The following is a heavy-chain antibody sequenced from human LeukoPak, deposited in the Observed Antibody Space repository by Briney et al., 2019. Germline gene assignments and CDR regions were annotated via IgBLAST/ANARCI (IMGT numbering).Heavy chain of an antibody. D-gene: IGHD4-17*01. CDR1: GYTFTSYA. V-gene: IGHV1-3*01. CDR2: ISAGNGNT. Sequence: ASVKVSCKASGYTFTSYAMHWVRQAPGQRLEWMGWISAGNGNTQYSQKFQGRVTFTRDTSASTAYMELSSLRSEDTAVYYCASVDYGDYWGQGTLVTVSS. CDR3: ASVDYGDY. J-gene: IGHJ4*02.